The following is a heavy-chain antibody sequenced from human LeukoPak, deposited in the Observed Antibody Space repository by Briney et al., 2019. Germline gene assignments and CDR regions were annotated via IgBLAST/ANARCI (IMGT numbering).Heavy chain of an antibody. CDR2: ISSSGSTI. Sequence: GGSLRLSCAASGFTFSDYYMSWIRRAPGKGLEWVSYISSSGSTIHYADSVKGRFTISRDNAKNSLYLQMNSLRAEDTAVYYCARDSTPLEYSSGYYPDAFDIWGQGTMVTVSS. V-gene: IGHV3-11*01. D-gene: IGHD3-22*01. CDR3: ARDSTPLEYSSGYYPDAFDI. CDR1: GFTFSDYY. J-gene: IGHJ3*02.